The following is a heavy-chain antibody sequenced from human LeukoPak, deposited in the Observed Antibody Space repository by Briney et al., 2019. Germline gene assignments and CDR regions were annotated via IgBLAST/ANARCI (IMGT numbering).Heavy chain of an antibody. Sequence: PSETLSLICNVSGGSIRSYYWSWIRQSPGKGLEWIGYIYYSGSTNYNPSFKSRATISVDTSKNQFSLNLTSVTAADTAVYYCARGPNSGNYYGLDYWGQGTLVTVSS. V-gene: IGHV4-59*01. J-gene: IGHJ4*02. CDR3: ARGPNSGNYYGLDY. D-gene: IGHD1-26*01. CDR1: GGSIRSYY. CDR2: IYYSGST.